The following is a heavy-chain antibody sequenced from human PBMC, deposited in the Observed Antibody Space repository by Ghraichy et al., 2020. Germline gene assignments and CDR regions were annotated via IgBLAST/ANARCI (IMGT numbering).Heavy chain of an antibody. V-gene: IGHV3-23*01. CDR1: GFTFSSYG. CDR3: ASRGTV. J-gene: IGHJ6*01. Sequence: GESLNISCAGSGFTFSSYGMSWVRQAPGKGPEWVSGISHRGDITYYADSVKGRFTISRDNSKNTLSLQMNSLRAEDTAVYFCASRGTVCGQGTTVTVSS. CDR2: ISHRGDIT. D-gene: IGHD3-10*01.